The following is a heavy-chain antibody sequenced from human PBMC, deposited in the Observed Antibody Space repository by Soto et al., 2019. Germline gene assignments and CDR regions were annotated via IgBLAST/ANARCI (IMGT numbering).Heavy chain of an antibody. CDR1: GFTFSAYS. J-gene: IGHJ4*02. D-gene: IGHD2-21*01. Sequence: QVQVMESGGGVVQPGGSLRLSSATSGFTFSAYSMHWFRQAPGKGLEWVAVTSSDGGTNFYADSVTGRFTVSRDNSKNTLYLQMNSLRPEDTAVYYCAREVVLTEWYFDNWGQGILVTVSS. CDR3: AREVVLTEWYFDN. V-gene: IGHV3-30-3*01. CDR2: TSSDGGTN.